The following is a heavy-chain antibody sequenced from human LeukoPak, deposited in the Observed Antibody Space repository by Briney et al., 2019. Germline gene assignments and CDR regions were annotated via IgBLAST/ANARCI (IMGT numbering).Heavy chain of an antibody. V-gene: IGHV4-30-4*08. Sequence: PSETLSLTCAGYGGSIRGYYWSWIRQPPGKGLEWIAYMYYSGSTYYNPSLKSRVTMSADTSKNQLSLKLSSVTAADTAVYYCARPYYYDSRIDPWGQGILVTVSS. J-gene: IGHJ5*02. CDR2: MYYSGST. D-gene: IGHD3-22*01. CDR1: GGSIRGYY. CDR3: ARPYYYDSRIDP.